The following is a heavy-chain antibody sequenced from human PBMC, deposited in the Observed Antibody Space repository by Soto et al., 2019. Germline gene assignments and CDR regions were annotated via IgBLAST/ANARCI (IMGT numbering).Heavy chain of an antibody. Sequence: QVQLVQSGAEVKKPGSSVKVSCKASGGTFSSSAINWARQAPGQGPEWMGGIIPIFGTADYTQKFQGRFTITADESTSTVYMETSSLRSQYTAVYYCRRGHEDGGNADAFDLWGQGTMVTVSS. CDR3: RRGHEDGGNADAFDL. V-gene: IGHV1-69*12. CDR2: IIPIFGTA. J-gene: IGHJ3*01. CDR1: GGTFSSSA. D-gene: IGHD5-12*01.